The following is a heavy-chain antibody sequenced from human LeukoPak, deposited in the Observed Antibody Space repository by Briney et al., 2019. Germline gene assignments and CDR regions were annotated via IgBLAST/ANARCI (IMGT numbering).Heavy chain of an antibody. CDR3: ARQQQQLWYD. CDR2: ISSSAGTT. D-gene: IGHD5-18*01. CDR1: GFTFSSYE. Sequence: PGRSLRLSCAASGFTFSSYEMNWVRQAPGKGLEWVSYISSSAGTTYYADSVKGRFTISRDNAKNSLYLQMNSLRAEDTAVYFCARQQQQLWYDWGQGTPVTVSS. V-gene: IGHV3-48*03. J-gene: IGHJ4*02.